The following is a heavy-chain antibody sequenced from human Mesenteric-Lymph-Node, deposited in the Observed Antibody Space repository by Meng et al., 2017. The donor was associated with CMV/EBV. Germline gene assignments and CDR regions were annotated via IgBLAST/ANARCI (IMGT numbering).Heavy chain of an antibody. CDR3: AKVRVRGEPYAFDI. D-gene: IGHD3-10*01. J-gene: IGHJ3*02. CDR2: ISGSCGST. CDR1: GFTFSSYA. V-gene: IGHV3-23*01. Sequence: GESLKISCAASGFTFSSYAMSWVRQAPGKGLEWVSAISGSCGSTYYADSVKGRFTISRDNSKNTLYLQRNSLRAEDTAVYYRAKVRVRGEPYAFDIWGQGTMVTVSS.